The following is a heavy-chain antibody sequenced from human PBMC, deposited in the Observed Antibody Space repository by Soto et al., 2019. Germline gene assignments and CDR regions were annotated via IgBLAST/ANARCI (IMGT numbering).Heavy chain of an antibody. CDR1: GGSFSGYY. CDR2: INHSGST. J-gene: IGHJ4*02. Sequence: QVQLQQWGAGLLKPSETLSLTCAVYGGSFSGYYWSWIRQPPGKGLEWIGEINHSGSTNYNPSLKSRVTISVDTSKNQLSLKLSSVTAADTAVYYCARGRGYSYAMSFDYWGQGTLVTVSS. V-gene: IGHV4-34*01. D-gene: IGHD5-18*01. CDR3: ARGRGYSYAMSFDY.